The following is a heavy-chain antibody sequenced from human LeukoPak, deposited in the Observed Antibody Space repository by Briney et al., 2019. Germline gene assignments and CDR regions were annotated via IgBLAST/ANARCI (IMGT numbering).Heavy chain of an antibody. Sequence: TTSETLSLTCTVSGGSISSGGYYWSWIRQPPGKGLEWIGYIYYSGSTNYNPSLKSRVTISVDTSKNQFSLKLSSVTAADTAVYYCARLSGSGSYWTSGYNAWFDPWGQGTLVTVSS. CDR2: IYYSGST. V-gene: IGHV4-61*08. D-gene: IGHD3-10*01. J-gene: IGHJ5*02. CDR1: GGSISSGGYY. CDR3: ARLSGSGSYWTSGYNAWFDP.